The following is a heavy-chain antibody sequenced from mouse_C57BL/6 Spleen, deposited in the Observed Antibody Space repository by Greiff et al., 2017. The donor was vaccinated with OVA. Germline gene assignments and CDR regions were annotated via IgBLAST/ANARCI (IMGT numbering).Heavy chain of an antibody. CDR3: ARDPAYYSCYYFDF. CDR2: ISDGGSYT. D-gene: IGHD2-12*01. J-gene: IGHJ2*01. CDR1: GFTFSSYA. Sequence: EVQVVESGGGLVKPGGSLKLSCAASGFTFSSYAMSWVRQTPEKRLEWVATISDGGSYTYYPDNVKGRFTISRDNAKNNLYLQMSHLKSEDTAMYYCARDPAYYSCYYFDFWGQGTTLTFSS. V-gene: IGHV5-4*01.